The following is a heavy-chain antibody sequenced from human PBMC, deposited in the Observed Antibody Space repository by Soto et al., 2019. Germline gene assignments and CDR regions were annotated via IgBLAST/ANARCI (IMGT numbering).Heavy chain of an antibody. D-gene: IGHD6-13*01. CDR1: GYSFTSYW. Sequence: GESLKISCKGSGYSFTSYWISWVRQMPGKGLEWMGRIDPSDSYTNYSPSFQGHVTISADKSISTAYLQWSSLKASDTAMYYCARQYPYSSSKRYGMDVWGQGTTVTVS. CDR3: ARQYPYSSSKRYGMDV. J-gene: IGHJ6*02. V-gene: IGHV5-10-1*01. CDR2: IDPSDSYT.